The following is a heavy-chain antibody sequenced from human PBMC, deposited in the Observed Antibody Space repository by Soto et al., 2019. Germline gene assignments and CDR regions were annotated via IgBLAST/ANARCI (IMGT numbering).Heavy chain of an antibody. Sequence: QVHLVESGGGLVKPGGSLRLSCAASGFTFNDYYVNWIRQTPGKGLEWLSYISTSGDYIPYADSVRGRFTISRDNAKDSLYLQMNHLTAEYTAIYCCARSNGGGARHFDYWGQGTLVTVSS. V-gene: IGHV3-11*05. J-gene: IGHJ4*02. CDR3: ARSNGGGARHFDY. CDR1: GFTFNDYY. CDR2: ISTSGDYI. D-gene: IGHD2-21*01.